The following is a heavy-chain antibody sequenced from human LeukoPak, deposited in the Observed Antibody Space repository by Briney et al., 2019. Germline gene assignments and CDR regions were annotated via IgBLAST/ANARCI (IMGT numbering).Heavy chain of an antibody. CDR3: ARGLRYFDWLSHPDFDY. Sequence: SVKVSCKASGGTFSSYAISWVRQAPGQGLEWMGGIIPIFGTANYAQKFQGRVTITADESTSTAYMELSSLRSDDTAVYYCARGLRYFDWLSHPDFDYWGQGTLVTVSS. CDR1: GGTFSSYA. V-gene: IGHV1-69*13. CDR2: IIPIFGTA. J-gene: IGHJ4*02. D-gene: IGHD3-9*01.